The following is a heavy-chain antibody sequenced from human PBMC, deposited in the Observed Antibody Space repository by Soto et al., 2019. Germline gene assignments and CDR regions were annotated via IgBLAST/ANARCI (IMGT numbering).Heavy chain of an antibody. CDR2: ISSSSSTI. V-gene: IGHV3-48*02. J-gene: IGHJ4*02. D-gene: IGHD3-9*01. CDR1: GFTFSXYS. CDR3: ARSRADGRYAFDY. Sequence: EVQLVESGGGLVQPGGSLRLSCAASGFTFSXYSMXXXXXXPGKGLEWISYISSSSSTIYYTDSVKGRFTVSRDNANNSLYLQMNSLRDEDTAVYYCARSRADGRYAFDYWGQGTLVTVSS.